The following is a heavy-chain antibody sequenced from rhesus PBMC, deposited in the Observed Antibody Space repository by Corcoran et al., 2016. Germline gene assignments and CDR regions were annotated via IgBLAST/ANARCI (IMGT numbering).Heavy chain of an antibody. Sequence: QVQLQESGPGRVKHSETPSLTCAVPGGSISSGYGWSWIRQPPGKGLEWIGYIYGSSGTPYYNASLKSRVTISTDTSKNRFSLKLCSVTAADTAVYYCARTGPHSGSYYYVVSPRTGAFDFWGQGLRVTVSS. CDR2: IYGSSGTP. V-gene: IGHV4S7*01. J-gene: IGHJ3*01. D-gene: IGHD3-16*01. CDR1: GGSISSGYG. CDR3: ARTGPHSGSYYYVVSPRTGAFDF.